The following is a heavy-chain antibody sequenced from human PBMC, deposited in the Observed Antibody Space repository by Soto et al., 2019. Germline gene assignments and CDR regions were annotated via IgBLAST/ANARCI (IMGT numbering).Heavy chain of an antibody. CDR2: IYYSGST. CDR3: ARGDDDYYTSILAS. Sequence: SETLSLTCTVSGGSISSYYWSWIRQPPGKGLEWIGYIYYSGSTNYNPSLKSRVTISVDTSKNQFSLKLSSVTAADTAVYYCARGDDDYYTSILASWGQGTSVTVSA. J-gene: IGHJ4*02. CDR1: GGSISSYY. V-gene: IGHV4-59*01. D-gene: IGHD2-21*02.